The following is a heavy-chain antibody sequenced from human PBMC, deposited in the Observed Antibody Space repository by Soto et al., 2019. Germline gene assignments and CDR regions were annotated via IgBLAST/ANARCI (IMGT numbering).Heavy chain of an antibody. J-gene: IGHJ4*02. D-gene: IGHD6-13*01. CDR1: GLTFGIYA. CDR3: VKGMWYTRDYFDY. V-gene: IGHV3-64D*08. CDR2: ISSTGVNT. Sequence: EVQLVESGGGLVQPGGSLRLSCSASGLTFGIYAMHWVRQAPEKGLEYVSAISSTGVNTYYADSVKARFTISRDNSRNTLYLQMSSLRAEDTAVYYCVKGMWYTRDYFDYWGQGTLVTVSS.